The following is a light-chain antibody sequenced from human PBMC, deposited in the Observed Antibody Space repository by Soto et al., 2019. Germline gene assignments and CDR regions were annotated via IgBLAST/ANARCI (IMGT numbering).Light chain of an antibody. CDR2: DVS. CDR3: SSYTSSSMV. CDR1: SSDVGGYNY. V-gene: IGLV2-14*01. Sequence: QSALTQPASVSGSPGQSITISCTGTSSDVGGYNYVSWYQQHPGKAPKLMIYDVSHRPSGVSNRFSGSKSGNTASLTISELQAEDEYDYYCSSYTSSSMVFGGGTKLTVL. J-gene: IGLJ2*01.